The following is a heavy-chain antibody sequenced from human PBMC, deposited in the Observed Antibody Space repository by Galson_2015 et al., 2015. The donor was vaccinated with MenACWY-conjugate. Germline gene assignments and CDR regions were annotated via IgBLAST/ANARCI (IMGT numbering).Heavy chain of an antibody. J-gene: IGHJ4*02. CDR1: GFIFTDYD. CDR3: ARKDGATYGYNDY. Sequence: SLRLSCAGSGFIFTDYDMHWVRQAPGKRLEYVSAISTYGGSTYYADSVKGRFTISRDNSKTMLFLQMGSLRVEDTAVYYCARKDGATYGYNDYWGQGTLVIVSS. V-gene: IGHV3-64*02. D-gene: IGHD5-18*01. CDR2: ISTYGGST.